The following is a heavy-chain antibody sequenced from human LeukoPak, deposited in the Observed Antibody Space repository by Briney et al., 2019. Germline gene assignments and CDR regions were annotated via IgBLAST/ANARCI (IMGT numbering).Heavy chain of an antibody. CDR1: GFTFSSYS. J-gene: IGHJ3*02. Sequence: GGSLRLSCAASGFTFSSYSMNWVRQAPGKGLEWVSSISSSSSYIYYADSVKGRFTISRDNAKNSLYLQMNSLRAEDTAVYYCASGGIAAAPLDAFDIWGRGTMVTVSS. CDR2: ISSSSSYI. V-gene: IGHV3-21*01. D-gene: IGHD6-13*01. CDR3: ASGGIAAAPLDAFDI.